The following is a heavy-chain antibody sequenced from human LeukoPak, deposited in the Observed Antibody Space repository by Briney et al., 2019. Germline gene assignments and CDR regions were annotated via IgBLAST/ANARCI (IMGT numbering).Heavy chain of an antibody. V-gene: IGHV4-4*07. J-gene: IGHJ4*02. CDR1: GGSISSYY. CDR2: IYTSGST. D-gene: IGHD6-13*01. CDR3: ASSPLGSSWAYLNY. Sequence: SETLSLTCTVSGGSISSYYWSWIRQPAGKGLERIGRIYTSGSTNYNPSLKSRVTMSVDTSKNQFSLKVSSVPAADTAVYYCASSPLGSSWAYLNYWGQGTLVTVPS.